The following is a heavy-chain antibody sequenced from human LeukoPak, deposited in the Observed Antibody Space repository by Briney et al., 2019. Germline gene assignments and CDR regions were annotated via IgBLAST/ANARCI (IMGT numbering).Heavy chain of an antibody. Sequence: ASVKVSCKASGYTFTSYGISWVRQAPGRGLEWMGWISAYNGNTNYAQKFQGRVTITADESTSTAYMELSSLRSEDTAVYYCAREVYGDYYFGYWGQGTLVTVSS. CDR1: GYTFTSYG. CDR2: ISAYNGNT. V-gene: IGHV1-18*01. J-gene: IGHJ4*02. CDR3: AREVYGDYYFGY. D-gene: IGHD4-17*01.